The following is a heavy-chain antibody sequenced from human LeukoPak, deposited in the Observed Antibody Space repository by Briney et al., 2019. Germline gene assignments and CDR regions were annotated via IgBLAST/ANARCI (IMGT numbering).Heavy chain of an antibody. CDR1: GFTFSSYA. V-gene: IGHV3-23*01. Sequence: GSLRLSCAASGFTFSSYAMSWVRQAPGKGLEWVSAISGSGGGTYYADSVKGRFTISRDNSKNTLYLQMNSLRAEDTAVYYCAKWRYFDWLLPGFFDYWGQGTLVTVSS. D-gene: IGHD3-9*01. CDR2: ISGSGGGT. CDR3: AKWRYFDWLLPGFFDY. J-gene: IGHJ4*02.